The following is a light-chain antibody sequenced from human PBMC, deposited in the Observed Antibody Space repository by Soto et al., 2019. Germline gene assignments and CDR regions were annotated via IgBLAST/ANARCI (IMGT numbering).Light chain of an antibody. CDR1: SSDVGGYNL. Sequence: QSALTQPASVSGSPGQSITISCTGTSSDVGGYNLVSWSQQYPDKAPKLMIFDVNTRPSGVSNRFSGSKSGNTASLTISGLQAEDEADYYCSSYKSSSTLPYVFGTGTKVTVL. CDR3: SSYKSSSTLPYV. CDR2: DVN. J-gene: IGLJ1*01. V-gene: IGLV2-14*01.